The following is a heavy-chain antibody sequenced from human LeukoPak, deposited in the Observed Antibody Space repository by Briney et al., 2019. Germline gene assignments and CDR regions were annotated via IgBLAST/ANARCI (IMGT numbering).Heavy chain of an antibody. J-gene: IGHJ4*02. Sequence: SVKVSCKASGGTFSSYAISWVRQAPGQGLEWMGGIIPIFGTANYAQRFQGRVTITTDESTSTAYMELSSLRSEDTAVYYCARGTIVVVVAAPDTYYFDYWGQGTLVTVSS. CDR3: ARGTIVVVVAAPDTYYFDY. D-gene: IGHD2-15*01. V-gene: IGHV1-69*05. CDR1: GGTFSSYA. CDR2: IIPIFGTA.